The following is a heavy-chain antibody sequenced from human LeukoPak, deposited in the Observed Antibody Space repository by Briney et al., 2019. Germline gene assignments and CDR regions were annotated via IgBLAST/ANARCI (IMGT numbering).Heavy chain of an antibody. J-gene: IGHJ4*01. Sequence: GESLKISCQRSGYIFTTYWIGWVRQLPGKGLEWMGIIHPGNSDTRYRPSFQGQFTISADKSITTAYLQWSSLGASDSAMYYCATLDSGGFYVGAHWGQGSLVTVSS. CDR1: GYIFTTYW. V-gene: IGHV5-51*01. CDR3: ATLDSGGFYVGAH. CDR2: IHPGNSDT. D-gene: IGHD3-22*01.